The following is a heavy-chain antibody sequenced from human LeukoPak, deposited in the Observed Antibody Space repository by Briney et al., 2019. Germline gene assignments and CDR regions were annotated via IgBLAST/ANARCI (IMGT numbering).Heavy chain of an antibody. V-gene: IGHV1-2*02. CDR3: ARELSAIYDSSGY. D-gene: IGHD3-22*01. CDR1: GYTFTGYY. CDR2: INPNSGGT. J-gene: IGHJ4*02. Sequence: ASVKVSCKASGYTFTGYYMHWVRQPPGQGLEWMGWINPNSGGTNYAQKFQGRVTMTRDTSISTAYMELSRLRSDDTAVYYCARELSAIYDSSGYWGQGTLVTVSS.